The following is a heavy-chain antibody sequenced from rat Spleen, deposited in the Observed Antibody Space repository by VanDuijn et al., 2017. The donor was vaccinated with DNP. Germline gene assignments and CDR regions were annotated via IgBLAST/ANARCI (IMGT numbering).Heavy chain of an antibody. D-gene: IGHD3-4*01. Sequence: VQLQESGPGLVEPSQSLSLTCSVTGYSITSDYWGWIRKFPGNKLEWMGFLSSAGSTNYNPSLKSRTSITRDTSKNQLFLQVNSVTTEDTATYYCARSEPHYWGQGVMVTVSS. CDR2: LSSAGST. V-gene: IGHV3-3*01. CDR1: GYSITSDY. J-gene: IGHJ2*01. CDR3: ARSEPHY.